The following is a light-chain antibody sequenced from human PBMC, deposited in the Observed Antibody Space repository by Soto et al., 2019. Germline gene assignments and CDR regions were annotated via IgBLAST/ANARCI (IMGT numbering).Light chain of an antibody. CDR3: QQYDGSLFT. Sequence: EIVLTQSPGTLSLSPGERATLSCRASQSVSSNYLAWYQQKPGQAPRLLIYGASSRATGIPDRFSGSGSGTDFTLTITRLEPEDFAVYYCQQYDGSLFTFGPGTKVDIK. V-gene: IGKV3-20*01. CDR1: QSVSSNY. J-gene: IGKJ3*01. CDR2: GAS.